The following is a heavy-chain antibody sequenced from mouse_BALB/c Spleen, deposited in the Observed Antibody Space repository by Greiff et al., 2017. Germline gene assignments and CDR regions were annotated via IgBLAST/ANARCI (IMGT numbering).Heavy chain of an antibody. V-gene: IGHV2-6-7*01. Sequence: QVQLKQSGPGLVAPSQSLSITCTVSGFSLTGYGVNWVRQPPGKGLEWLGMIWGDGSTDYNSALKSRLSISKDNSKSQVFLKMNSLQTDDTARYYCARSIYYYGSSYWYFDVWGAGTTVTVSS. J-gene: IGHJ1*01. D-gene: IGHD1-1*01. CDR3: ARSIYYYGSSYWYFDV. CDR1: GFSLTGYG. CDR2: IWGDGST.